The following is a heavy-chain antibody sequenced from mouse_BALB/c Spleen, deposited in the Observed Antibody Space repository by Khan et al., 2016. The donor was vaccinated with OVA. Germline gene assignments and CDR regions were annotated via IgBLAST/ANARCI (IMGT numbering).Heavy chain of an antibody. CDR3: ARCTSAARYYYTMDY. Sequence: QVQLKESGPGLVAPSQSLSITCTVSGFSLTNYGVNWVSQPPGEGLEWLGVICGDGKKNYHSAIIYRLSINKDNSKSQAFLKLNSMQTDDKATYCCARCTSAARYYYTMDYWGQGTSVTVSS. CDR2: ICGDGKK. J-gene: IGHJ4*01. CDR1: GFSLTNYG. V-gene: IGHV2-3*01. D-gene: IGHD1-2*01.